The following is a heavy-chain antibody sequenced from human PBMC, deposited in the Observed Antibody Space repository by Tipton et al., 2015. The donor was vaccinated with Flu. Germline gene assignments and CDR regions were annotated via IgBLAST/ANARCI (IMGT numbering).Heavy chain of an antibody. D-gene: IGHD3-22*01. CDR1: GYTISGGYY. Sequence: GLVKPSGTLSLTCSVSGYTISGGYYWGWIRQPPGKGLEWIGAVYHSGSTYYTPSLQSRVTMSVDTSKNQFSLKLSSVTAADTAVYYCARAGTYDSSGSYWGQGTLVTVAA. V-gene: IGHV4-38-2*02. CDR2: VYHSGST. J-gene: IGHJ4*02. CDR3: ARAGTYDSSGSY.